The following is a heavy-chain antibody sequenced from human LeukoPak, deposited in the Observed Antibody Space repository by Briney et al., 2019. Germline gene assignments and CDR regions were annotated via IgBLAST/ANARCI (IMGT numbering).Heavy chain of an antibody. CDR2: INPNSGGT. CDR1: GYTFTRYH. V-gene: IGHV1-2*02. CDR3: ATSRGYCSSASCTPFDY. D-gene: IGHD2-2*01. J-gene: IGHJ4*02. Sequence: ASVKVSCKASGYTFTRYHIHWVRQAPGQRLSWMGLINPNSGGTNYAQKFQGRVTMTRDTSISTAYMELGRLRSDDTAVFYCATSRGYCSSASCTPFDYWGQGTLVTVSS.